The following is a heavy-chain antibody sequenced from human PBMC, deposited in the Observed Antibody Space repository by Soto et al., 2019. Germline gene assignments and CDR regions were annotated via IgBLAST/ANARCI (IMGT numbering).Heavy chain of an antibody. D-gene: IGHD3-10*01. J-gene: IGHJ6*02. CDR1: GGSFNNYA. V-gene: IGHV1-69*01. CDR3: AVAMVREILIFESYGMHV. Sequence: QVHLVQSGAEVKKPGSSVKVSCKTSGGSFNNYAVSWVRQAPGQGLEWMGGIIPNFDPPNYAKKFQDRVTIIADESTSTVYMELRSLRSNDTAVYYCAVAMVREILIFESYGMHVWGQGTTVIVSS. CDR2: IIPNFDPP.